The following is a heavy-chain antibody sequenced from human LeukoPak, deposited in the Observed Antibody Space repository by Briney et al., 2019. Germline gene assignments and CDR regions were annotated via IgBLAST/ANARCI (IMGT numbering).Heavy chain of an antibody. CDR2: MNPNSGNT. V-gene: IGHV1-8*01. CDR1: GYTFTSYD. J-gene: IGHJ5*01. CDR3: ARDRGPMGSGYYYNWFDS. Sequence: GASVKVSCKASGYTFTSYDINWVRQATGQGLEWMGWMNPNSGNTGYAQKFQGRVTMTRNTSISTAYMELSSLRSEDTAVYYCARDRGPMGSGYYYNWFDSWGQGVLVTVSS. D-gene: IGHD3-22*01.